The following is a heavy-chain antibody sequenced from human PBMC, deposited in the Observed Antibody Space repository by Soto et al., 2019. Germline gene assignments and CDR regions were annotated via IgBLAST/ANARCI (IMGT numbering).Heavy chain of an antibody. D-gene: IGHD2-21*02. J-gene: IGHJ4*02. CDR2: INPGGGTT. V-gene: IGHV1-46*01. CDR1: GYTLTTYY. Sequence: ASVKVSCKAPGYTLTTYYMHWVRQAPGQGLEWVGFINPGGGTTSYAQKFQGRVAMTRETSTSTVYMELSRLRSDDTAVYYCARARHIVVVSANGYFDYWGQGTLVTVSS. CDR3: ARARHIVVVSANGYFDY.